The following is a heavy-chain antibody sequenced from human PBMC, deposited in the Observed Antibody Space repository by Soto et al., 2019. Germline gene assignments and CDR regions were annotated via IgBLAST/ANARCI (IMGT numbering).Heavy chain of an antibody. J-gene: IGHJ6*03. Sequence: GGSLRLSCTASGFTFGDYAMSWFRQAPGKGLEWVGFIRSKAYGGTTEYAASVKGRFTISRDDSKSIAYLQMNSLKTEDTAVYYCKATVTSYYYYYYMDVWGKGTTVTVSS. CDR1: GFTFGDYA. D-gene: IGHD4-4*01. CDR2: IRSKAYGGTT. V-gene: IGHV3-49*03. CDR3: KATVTSYYYYYYMDV.